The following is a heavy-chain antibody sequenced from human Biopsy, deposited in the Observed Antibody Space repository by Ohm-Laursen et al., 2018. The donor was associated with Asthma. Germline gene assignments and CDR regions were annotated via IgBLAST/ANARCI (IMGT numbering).Heavy chain of an antibody. Sequence: TLSLTCPVSGDSIDSGDYSWTWIRQSPGVGLEWIGYIYRNGDTYYNPTLKNRVTISIDRSKNQFSLRLRSVTAADTAVYYCARGWNCGGDCYSLDSWGQGTLATVSS. J-gene: IGHJ4*02. CDR3: ARGWNCGGDCYSLDS. CDR2: IYRNGDT. D-gene: IGHD2-21*02. CDR1: GDSIDSGDYS. V-gene: IGHV4-30-2*06.